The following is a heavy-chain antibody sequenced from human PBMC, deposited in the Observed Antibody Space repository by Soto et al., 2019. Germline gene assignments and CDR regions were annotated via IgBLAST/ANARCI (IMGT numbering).Heavy chain of an antibody. CDR1: GYSFTSYW. J-gene: IGHJ3*02. D-gene: IGHD6-13*01. Sequence: PGESLQISCKGSGYSFTSYWIGWVRQMPGKGLEWTGIIYPGDSDTRYSPSLQGQVTIPADKSISTAYLQWSSLKASDTAMYYCARRVYSVVHDAFDIRGEGTMVTVSS. CDR3: ARRVYSVVHDAFDI. CDR2: IYPGDSDT. V-gene: IGHV5-51*01.